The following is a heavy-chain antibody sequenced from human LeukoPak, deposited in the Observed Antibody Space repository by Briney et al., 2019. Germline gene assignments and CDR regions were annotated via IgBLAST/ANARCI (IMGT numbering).Heavy chain of an antibody. V-gene: IGHV3-11*01. D-gene: IGHD5-12*01. CDR1: GFIVSSKY. Sequence: GGSLRLSCAASGFIVSSKYMSWVRQAPGKGLEWVSYISSSGSTIYYADSVKGRFTISRDNAKNSLYLQMNSLRAEDTAVYYCARGYSGYEHFDYWGQGTLVTVSS. CDR2: ISSSGSTI. J-gene: IGHJ4*02. CDR3: ARGYSGYEHFDY.